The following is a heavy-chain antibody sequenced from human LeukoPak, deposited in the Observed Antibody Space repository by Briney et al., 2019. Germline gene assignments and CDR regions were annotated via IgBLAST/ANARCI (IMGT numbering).Heavy chain of an antibody. D-gene: IGHD3/OR15-3a*01. Sequence: ASVKVSCKASGYTFTSYDMNWVRQATGPGLEWMGWMNPNSGNTGYAQNFQGRVTMTMNTSITTAYMELSSLGSEDTAVYYCARALSWTTESYYYMDVWGKGTTVSVSS. CDR1: GYTFTSYD. J-gene: IGHJ6*03. CDR3: ARALSWTTESYYYMDV. V-gene: IGHV1-8*01. CDR2: MNPNSGNT.